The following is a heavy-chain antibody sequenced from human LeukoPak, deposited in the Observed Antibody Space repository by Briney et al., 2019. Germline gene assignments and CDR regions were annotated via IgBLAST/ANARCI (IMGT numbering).Heavy chain of an antibody. CDR3: ARRELLDY. D-gene: IGHD3-10*01. J-gene: IGHJ4*02. CDR2: INWNSDSI. V-gene: IGHV3-9*01. Sequence: GGSLRLSCAVSGFTFDDYAMHWVRQVPGKGLEWVSGINWNSDSIGYADSVKGRFTTSRDNAKNSLYLQMNSLRAEDTAVYYCARRELLDYWGQGTLVTVSS. CDR1: GFTFDDYA.